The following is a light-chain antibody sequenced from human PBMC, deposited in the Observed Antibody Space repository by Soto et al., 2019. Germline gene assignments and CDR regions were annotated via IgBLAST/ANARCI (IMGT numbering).Light chain of an antibody. CDR1: QSVSTF. CDR3: QQRGDWPPIT. Sequence: EIVLTQSPATLSLSPGERAILSCRASQSVSTFLAWFQQKPGQPPRPLIYNASNRTTGIPARFSGSGSGTDFTLTISSLEPEDFAVYYCQQRGDWPPITFGQGTRLEI. CDR2: NAS. V-gene: IGKV3-11*01. J-gene: IGKJ5*01.